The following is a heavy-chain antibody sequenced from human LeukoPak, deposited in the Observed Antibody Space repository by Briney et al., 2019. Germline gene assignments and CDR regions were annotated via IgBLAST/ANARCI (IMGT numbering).Heavy chain of an antibody. J-gene: IGHJ4*02. D-gene: IGHD3-10*01. CDR1: GGSFSGYY. CDR2: INHSGST. V-gene: IGHV4-34*01. CDR3: AIENMVRGVIQDY. Sequence: SETLSLTCAVYGGSFSGYYWSWIRQPPGKGLEWIGEINHSGSTNYNPSLKSRVTISVDTSKNQFSLKLSSVTAADTAVYYCAIENMVRGVIQDYWGQGTLVTVSS.